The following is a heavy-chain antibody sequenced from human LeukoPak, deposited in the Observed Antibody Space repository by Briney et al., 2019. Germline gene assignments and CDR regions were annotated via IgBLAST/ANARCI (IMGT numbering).Heavy chain of an antibody. J-gene: IGHJ4*02. D-gene: IGHD6-19*01. CDR2: INPNSGGT. V-gene: IGHV1-2*02. CDR3: ARTVGYSSGWYYFDY. CDR1: GYTFTGYY. Sequence: GASVKVSCKASGYTFTGYYMHWVRQAPGQGLEWMGWINPNSGGTNYAQKFQGRVTMTRDTSISIAYMELSRLRSDDTAVYYCARTVGYSSGWYYFDYWGQGTLVTVSS.